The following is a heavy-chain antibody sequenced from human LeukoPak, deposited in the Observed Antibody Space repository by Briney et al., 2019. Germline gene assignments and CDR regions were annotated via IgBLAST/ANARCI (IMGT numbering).Heavy chain of an antibody. CDR2: ISYDGSNK. V-gene: IGHV3-30-3*01. J-gene: IGHJ4*02. Sequence: GGSLRLSCAASGFTFSSYAMSWVRQAPGKGLEWVAVISYDGSNKYYADSVKGRFTISRDNSKNTLYLQMNSLRAEDTAVYYCARGGVYYGSSKQQIDYWGQGTLVTVSS. CDR1: GFTFSSYA. D-gene: IGHD3-10*01. CDR3: ARGGVYYGSSKQQIDY.